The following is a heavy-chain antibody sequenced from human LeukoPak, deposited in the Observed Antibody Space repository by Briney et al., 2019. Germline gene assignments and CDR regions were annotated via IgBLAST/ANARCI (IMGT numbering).Heavy chain of an antibody. D-gene: IGHD1-26*01. V-gene: IGHV3-23*01. CDR3: ARGEYSGSYSYYYYYYYMDV. Sequence: GGSLRLSCAASGFTFSSYAMSWVRQAPGKGLEWVSAISGSGGSTYYADSVKGRFTISRDNSKNTLYLQMNSLRAEDTAVYYCARGEYSGSYSYYYYYYYMDVWGKGTPVTISS. CDR1: GFTFSSYA. J-gene: IGHJ6*03. CDR2: ISGSGGST.